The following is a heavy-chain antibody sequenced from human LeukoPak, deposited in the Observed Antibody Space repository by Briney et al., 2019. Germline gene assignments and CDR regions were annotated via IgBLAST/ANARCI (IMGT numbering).Heavy chain of an antibody. Sequence: GGSLRPSCAASGFTFSSYGMHWVRQAPGKGLEWVAFIRYDGSNKYYADSVKGRFTISRDNSKNTLYLQMNSLRAEDTAVYYCATLPSSSIDYWGQGTLVTVSS. CDR2: IRYDGSNK. CDR1: GFTFSSYG. V-gene: IGHV3-30*02. CDR3: ATLPSSSIDY. J-gene: IGHJ4*02. D-gene: IGHD6-13*01.